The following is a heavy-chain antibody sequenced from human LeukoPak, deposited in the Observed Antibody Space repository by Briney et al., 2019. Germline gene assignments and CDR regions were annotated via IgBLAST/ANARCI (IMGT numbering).Heavy chain of an antibody. CDR2: IKRDGSET. J-gene: IGHJ4*02. CDR1: GFTFSNYA. Sequence: GGSLRLSCGASGFTFSNYAMSWVRQAPGKGLEWVANIKRDGSETYYVDSVKGRFTISRENTKNLLFLQMDSLRAEDTAVYFCVRISTSVAGADYWGQGTLVTVSS. CDR3: VRISTSVAGADY. V-gene: IGHV3-7*01. D-gene: IGHD6-19*01.